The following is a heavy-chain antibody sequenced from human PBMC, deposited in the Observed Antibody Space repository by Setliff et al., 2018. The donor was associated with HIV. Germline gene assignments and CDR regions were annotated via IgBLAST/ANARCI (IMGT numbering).Heavy chain of an antibody. CDR2: IYTSGST. CDR1: GYSLSSDYY. V-gene: IGHV4-4*07. D-gene: IGHD2-21*02. Sequence: SETLSLTCAVSGYSLSSDYYWGWIRQPAGKGLECIGRIYTSGSTNYNPSLKSRVTMSVDTSKNQFSLKLSSVTAADTAVYYCARQTATGTSATFDSWGQGSLVTVSS. CDR3: ARQTATGTSATFDS. J-gene: IGHJ4*02.